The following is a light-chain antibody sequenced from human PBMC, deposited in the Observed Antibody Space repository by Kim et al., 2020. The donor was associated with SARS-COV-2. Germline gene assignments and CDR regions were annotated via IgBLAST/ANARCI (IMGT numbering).Light chain of an antibody. Sequence: EIVLTQSPDTLSLSPGETATLSCRASQSVGNNYLAWYQQKPGQAPRLLIFGASHRATGIPDRFSGSGSGTDFTLTINRLEPEDFAVYFCQQFDNSMWTFGQGTKVDIK. CDR2: GAS. V-gene: IGKV3-20*01. CDR3: QQFDNSMWT. J-gene: IGKJ1*01. CDR1: QSVGNNY.